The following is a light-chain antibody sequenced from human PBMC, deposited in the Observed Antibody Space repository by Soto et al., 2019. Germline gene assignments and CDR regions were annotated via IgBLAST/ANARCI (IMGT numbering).Light chain of an antibody. CDR2: GAS. J-gene: IGKJ5*01. Sequence: EIVMTQSPATLSVSPGERATLSCRASQSISTKVGWYQQRPGQAPRLLIYGASTRATGIPARFSGSGSGTEFTLTISSLDSEDSGVYYCQQYNAWPRISFGQGTRLEIK. V-gene: IGKV3-15*01. CDR3: QQYNAWPRIS. CDR1: QSISTK.